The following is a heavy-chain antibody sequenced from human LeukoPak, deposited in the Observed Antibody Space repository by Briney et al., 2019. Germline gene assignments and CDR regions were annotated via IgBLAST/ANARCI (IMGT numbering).Heavy chain of an antibody. CDR3: AKVPGTFLGWAEYFQH. D-gene: IGHD6-13*01. J-gene: IGHJ1*01. CDR2: ISYDGSNK. V-gene: IGHV3-30*18. Sequence: AGGSLRLSCAASGFTFSSYGMHWVRQAPGKGLEWVAVISYDGSNKYYADSVKGRFTISRDNSKNTLYLQMNSLRAEDTAVYYCAKVPGTFLGWAEYFQHWGQGTLVTVSS. CDR1: GFTFSSYG.